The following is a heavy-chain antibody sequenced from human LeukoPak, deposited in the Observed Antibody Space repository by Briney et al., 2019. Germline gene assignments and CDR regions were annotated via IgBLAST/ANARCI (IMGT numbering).Heavy chain of an antibody. D-gene: IGHD3-9*01. Sequence: SETLSLTCTVSGGSISSYYWSWIRQPPGKGLEWIGYIYYSGSTNYNPSLKSRVTISVDTSKNQFSLKLSSMTAADTAVYYCARRRKNYDILTGYYTYYFDYWGQGTLVTVSS. V-gene: IGHV4-59*08. CDR3: ARRRKNYDILTGYYTYYFDY. CDR1: GGSISSYY. CDR2: IYYSGST. J-gene: IGHJ4*02.